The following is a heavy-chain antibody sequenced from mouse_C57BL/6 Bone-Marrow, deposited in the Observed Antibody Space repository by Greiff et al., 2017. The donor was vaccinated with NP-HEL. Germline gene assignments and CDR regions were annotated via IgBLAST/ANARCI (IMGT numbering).Heavy chain of an antibody. V-gene: IGHV1-69*01. CDR2: IDPSDSYT. CDR3: ARAGDYDAYAMDY. Sequence: QVQLQQPGAELVMPGASVKLSCKASGYTFTSYWMHWVKQRPGQGLEWIGEIDPSDSYTNYNQKFKGKSTLTVDKSSSTAYMQLSSLTSEDSAVDYCARAGDYDAYAMDYWGQGTSVTVSS. J-gene: IGHJ4*01. D-gene: IGHD2-4*01. CDR1: GYTFTSYW.